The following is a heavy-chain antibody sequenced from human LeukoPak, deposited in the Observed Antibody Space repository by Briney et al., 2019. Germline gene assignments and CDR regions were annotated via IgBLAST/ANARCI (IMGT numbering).Heavy chain of an antibody. CDR3: ARDRNYYGSGTWLY. J-gene: IGHJ4*02. V-gene: IGHV3-9*01. Sequence: GGSLRLSCAASGFTFDDYAMHWVRQAPGKGLEWVSGISWNSGSIGYADSVKGRFTISRDNAKNSLYLQMNSLRAEDTAVYYCARDRNYYGSGTWLYWGQGTLVTVSS. CDR2: ISWNSGSI. CDR1: GFTFDDYA. D-gene: IGHD3-10*01.